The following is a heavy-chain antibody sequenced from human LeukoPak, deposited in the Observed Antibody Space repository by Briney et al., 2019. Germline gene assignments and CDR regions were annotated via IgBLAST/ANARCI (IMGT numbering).Heavy chain of an antibody. Sequence: SETLSLTCTVSGDSFSSHYWTWIRQPPGKGLEWIGYISYIGSTNYNPSLKSRLTMSIDTSKNQFSLKLTSVTAADTAVYYCARDLVTVTKGFDIWGKGTMVSVSS. J-gene: IGHJ3*02. V-gene: IGHV4-59*11. CDR3: ARDLVTVTKGFDI. CDR1: GDSFSSHY. D-gene: IGHD4-17*01. CDR2: ISYIGST.